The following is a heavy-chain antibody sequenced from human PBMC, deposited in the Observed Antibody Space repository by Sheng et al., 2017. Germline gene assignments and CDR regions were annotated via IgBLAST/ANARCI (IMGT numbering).Heavy chain of an antibody. CDR2: INSDGSSI. Sequence: EVQLVESGGGLVQPGGSLRLSCAASGFTFNSYWMHWVRQAPGKGLVWVSRINSDGSSITYADSVKGRFTISRDNAKNTLYLQMNSLTAGDTAVYYCLRCTNANCYDYWGQGTLVTVSS. V-gene: IGHV3-74*01. CDR3: LRCTNANCYDY. J-gene: IGHJ4*02. CDR1: GFTFNSYW. D-gene: IGHD2-8*01.